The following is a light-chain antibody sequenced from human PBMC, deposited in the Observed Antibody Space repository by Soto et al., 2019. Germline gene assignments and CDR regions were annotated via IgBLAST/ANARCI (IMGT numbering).Light chain of an antibody. CDR1: QSISSW. Sequence: DIQMTQSPSTLSASVGDRVTITCRASQSISSWLAWYQQKPGKAPKLLIYAASSLQSGVPSRFSGSGSGTDFTLTISSLLPEDFATYYCQQSYRTPPGTFGRGTKVDIK. V-gene: IGKV1-39*01. CDR3: QQSYRTPPGT. CDR2: AAS. J-gene: IGKJ4*02.